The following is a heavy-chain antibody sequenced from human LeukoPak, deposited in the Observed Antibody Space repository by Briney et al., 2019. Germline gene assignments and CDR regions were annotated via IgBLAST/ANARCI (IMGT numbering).Heavy chain of an antibody. D-gene: IGHD3-3*01. CDR1: GGTFSSYA. J-gene: IGHJ4*02. CDR3: AAWTTFLEWLY. CDR2: IIPIFGTA. V-gene: IGHV1-69*05. Sequence: SVKVSCKASGGTFSSYAISWVRQAPGQGLEWMGGIIPIFGTANYAQKFQERVTITRDMSTSTAYMELSSLRSEDTAVYYCAAWTTFLEWLYWGQGTLVTVPS.